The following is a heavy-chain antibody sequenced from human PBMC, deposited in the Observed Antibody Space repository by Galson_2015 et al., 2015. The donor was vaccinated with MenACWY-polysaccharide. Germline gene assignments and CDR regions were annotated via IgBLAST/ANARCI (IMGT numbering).Heavy chain of an antibody. J-gene: IGHJ3*02. D-gene: IGHD2-2*01. Sequence: SLRLSCAASGSSFSNSGMHWVRQAPGKGLEWVAVIQYDGSNKVYADSVKGRFTISRDNSKNTVFLEMNTLGVEDTALYYCAREGSRIVFHAFDIWGQGTMVTVSS. CDR3: AREGSRIVFHAFDI. CDR1: GSSFSNSG. CDR2: IQYDGSNK. V-gene: IGHV3-33*01.